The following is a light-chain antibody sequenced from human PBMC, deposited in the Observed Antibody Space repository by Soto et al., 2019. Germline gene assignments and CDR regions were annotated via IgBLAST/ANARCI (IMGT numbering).Light chain of an antibody. CDR1: QSISSY. J-gene: IGKJ1*01. V-gene: IGKV1-39*01. CDR3: QHSYSTHWT. CDR2: AAS. Sequence: EIQMTQSPSSLSASVGDRVAITCRASQSISSYLNWYQQKPGKAPKLLIYAASSLQSGVPSRFSGSGSGTDFTLTISNLQAEDLATYYCQHSYSTHWTFGQGTKGEIK.